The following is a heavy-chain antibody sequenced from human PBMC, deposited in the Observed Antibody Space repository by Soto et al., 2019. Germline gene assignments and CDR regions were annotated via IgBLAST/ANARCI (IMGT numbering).Heavy chain of an antibody. CDR1: GGTFSSYA. CDR2: IIPIFGTA. D-gene: IGHD6-6*01. J-gene: IGHJ6*02. Sequence: QVQLVQSGAEVKKPGSSVKVSCKASGGTFSSYAISWVRQAPGQGLEWMGGIIPIFGTANYAQKFQGRVTITADEATSTAYMGLSSLRSEDTAGYYCASHGVFSNSIPYYYYGMDVWGQGSTVTVSS. CDR3: ASHGVFSNSIPYYYYGMDV. V-gene: IGHV1-69*12.